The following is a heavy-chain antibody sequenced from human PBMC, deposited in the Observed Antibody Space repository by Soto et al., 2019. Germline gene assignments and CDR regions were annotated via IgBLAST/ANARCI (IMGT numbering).Heavy chain of an antibody. CDR3: ATAPYSRSYYYYYGMDV. J-gene: IGHJ6*02. D-gene: IGHD6-6*01. CDR2: FDPEDGET. V-gene: IGHV1-24*01. CDR1: GYTLTELS. Sequence: ASVKVSCKVSGYTLTELSMHWVRQAPGKGLEWMGGFDPEDGETIYAQKFQGRVTMTEDTSTDTAYRELSSLRSEDTAVYYWATAPYSRSYYYYYGMDVWGQGTTVTVSS.